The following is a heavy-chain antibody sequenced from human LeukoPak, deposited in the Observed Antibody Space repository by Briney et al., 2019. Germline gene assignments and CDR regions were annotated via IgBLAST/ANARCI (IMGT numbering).Heavy chain of an antibody. CDR2: IYYNGST. D-gene: IGHD3-22*01. CDR3: ARAGITMIVVSAFDI. CDR1: GGSISSYY. Sequence: SETLSLTCTVSGGSISSYYWSWIRQPPGKGLEWIGYIYYNGSTNYNPSLKSRVTISVDTSKNQFSLKLSSVTAADTAVYYCARAGITMIVVSAFDIWGQGTMVTVSS. V-gene: IGHV4-59*08. J-gene: IGHJ3*02.